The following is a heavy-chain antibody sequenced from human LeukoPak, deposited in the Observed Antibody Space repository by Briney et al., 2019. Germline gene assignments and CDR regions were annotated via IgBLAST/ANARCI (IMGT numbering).Heavy chain of an antibody. CDR3: ARALQLWSPFDY. CDR1: GFTVSSNY. CDR2: IYTGGST. D-gene: IGHD5-18*01. Sequence: GGSLRLSCAASGFTVSSNYMSWVRQAPEKGLEWVSVIYTGGSTYYADSVKGRFTISRDNSKNTLYLQMNSLRAEDTAVYYCARALQLWSPFDYWGQGTLVTVSS. J-gene: IGHJ4*02. V-gene: IGHV3-66*01.